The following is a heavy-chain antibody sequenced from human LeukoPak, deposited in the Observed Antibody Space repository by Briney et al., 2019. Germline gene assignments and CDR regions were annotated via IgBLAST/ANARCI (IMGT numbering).Heavy chain of an antibody. V-gene: IGHV1-24*01. Sequence: ASVKVSCKVSGYTLTELSMHWVRQAPGKGLEWMGGFDPEDGETIYAQKFQGRVTMTEDTSTDTAYMELSSLRSEDTAVYYCATAYLGFGELFSNSLDYWGQGTLVTVSS. CDR3: ATAYLGFGELFSNSLDY. CDR1: GYTLTELS. CDR2: FDPEDGET. D-gene: IGHD3-10*01. J-gene: IGHJ4*02.